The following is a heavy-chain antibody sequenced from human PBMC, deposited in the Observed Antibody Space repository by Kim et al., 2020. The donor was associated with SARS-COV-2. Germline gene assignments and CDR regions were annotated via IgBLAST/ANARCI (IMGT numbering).Heavy chain of an antibody. Sequence: GGSLRLSCVMSGLTFSNYGMTWVRQAPGKGLEWVASIKEHGNEKWYVDSVKGRFSISKDDAKNSVFLQMNSLRVEDTAVYYCARDPMGIWFGEDKRGGQGTLVTVSS. CDR1: GLTFSNYG. CDR3: ARDPMGIWFGEDKR. D-gene: IGHD3-10*01. CDR2: IKEHGNEK. J-gene: IGHJ4*02. V-gene: IGHV3-7*01.